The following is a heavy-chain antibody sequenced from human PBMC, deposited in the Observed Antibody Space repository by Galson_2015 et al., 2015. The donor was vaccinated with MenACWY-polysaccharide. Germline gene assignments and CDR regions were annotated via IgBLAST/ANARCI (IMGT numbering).Heavy chain of an antibody. CDR3: AKDSGYYGSGSSFDY. CDR2: ISGSGGST. CDR1: GFTFSSYA. J-gene: IGHJ4*02. D-gene: IGHD3-10*01. V-gene: IGHV3-23*01. Sequence: SLRLSCAASGFTFSSYAMSWVRQAPGKGLEWVSAISGSGGSTYYADSVKGRFTISRDNSKNTLYLQMNSLRAEDTAVYYCAKDSGYYGSGSSFDYWGQGTLVTVSS.